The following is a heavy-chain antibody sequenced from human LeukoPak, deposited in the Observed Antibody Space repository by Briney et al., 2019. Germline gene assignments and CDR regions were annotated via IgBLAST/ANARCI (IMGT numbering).Heavy chain of an antibody. CDR2: IIPIFGTA. D-gene: IGHD5-12*01. V-gene: IGHV1-69*06. Sequence: GASVTVSCKASGGTFSSYAISWVRQAPGQGLEWMGGIIPIFGTANYAQKVQGRVTITADKSTSTAYMELSSLRSEDTAVYYCARGQWLRPYFYYGMDVWGKGTTVTVSS. J-gene: IGHJ6*04. CDR1: GGTFSSYA. CDR3: ARGQWLRPYFYYGMDV.